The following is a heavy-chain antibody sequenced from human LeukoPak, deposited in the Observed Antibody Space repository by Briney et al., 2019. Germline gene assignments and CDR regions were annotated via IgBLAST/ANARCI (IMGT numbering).Heavy chain of an antibody. D-gene: IGHD3-22*01. V-gene: IGHV4-34*01. CDR3: ARHRYYYDSSGYHDAFDI. Sequence: PSETLSLTCAVYGGSFSGYYWSWIRQPPGKGLEWIGEINHSGTTNYNPSLRRLVTISVNTSKNQFSLKLSSVPAADTAVYYCARHRYYYDSSGYHDAFDIWGKGTMVTVSS. CDR1: GGSFSGYY. CDR2: INHSGTT. J-gene: IGHJ3*02.